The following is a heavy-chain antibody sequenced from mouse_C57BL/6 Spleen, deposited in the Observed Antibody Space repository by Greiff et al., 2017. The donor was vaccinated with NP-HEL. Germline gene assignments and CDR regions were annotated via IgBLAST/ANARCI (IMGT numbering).Heavy chain of an antibody. CDR1: GYTFTSYW. J-gene: IGHJ1*03. CDR3: ADTVVAPYWYFDV. CDR2: IHPNSGST. D-gene: IGHD1-1*01. V-gene: IGHV1-64*01. Sequence: QVQLQQPGAELVKPGASVKLSCKASGYTFTSYWMHWVKQRPGQGLEWIGMIHPNSGSTNYNEKFKSKATLTVDKSSSTAYMQLSSLTSEDSAVYYCADTVVAPYWYFDVWGTGTTVTVSS.